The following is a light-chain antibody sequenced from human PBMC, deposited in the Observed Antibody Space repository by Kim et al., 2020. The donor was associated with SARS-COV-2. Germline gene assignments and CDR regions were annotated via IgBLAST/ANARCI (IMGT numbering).Light chain of an antibody. CDR3: SSYTRSSTNYV. V-gene: IGLV2-14*03. CDR1: SSDVGSYNY. J-gene: IGLJ1*01. Sequence: QSITIAGTGTSSDVGSYNYVSWYQQHPGKAPKLMIYAVSNRPSGVSNRFSGSKSGNTASLTISGLQAEDEADYYCSSYTRSSTNYVFGTGTKVTVL. CDR2: AVS.